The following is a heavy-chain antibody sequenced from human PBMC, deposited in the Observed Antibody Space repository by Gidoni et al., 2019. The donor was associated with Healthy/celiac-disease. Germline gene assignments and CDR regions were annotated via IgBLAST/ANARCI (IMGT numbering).Heavy chain of an antibody. J-gene: IGHJ6*02. V-gene: IGHV1-69*02. CDR3: ARIIVAVAGYGMDV. CDR2: IIPILGIA. Sequence: QVQLVQSGAEVKKPGSSVKVSCKASGGTFSSYTISWLRQAPGQGLEWMGRIIPILGIANYAQKFQGRVTITADKSTSTAYMELSSLRSEDTAVYYCARIIVAVAGYGMDVWGQGTTVTVSS. CDR1: GGTFSSYT. D-gene: IGHD6-19*01.